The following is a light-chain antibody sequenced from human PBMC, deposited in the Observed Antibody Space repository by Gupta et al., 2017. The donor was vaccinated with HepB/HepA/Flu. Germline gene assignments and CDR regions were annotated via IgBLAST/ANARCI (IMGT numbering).Light chain of an antibody. V-gene: IGKV6-21*02. CDR3: RQSSGLPNT. CDR1: QTIGSS. Sequence: EVVLTQSPDLQSVSQKEKVTITCRASQTIGSSLHWYQQKPDQSPKLLIKYASQSISGVPSRFSGSESGTDFTLTISSLEAEDAATYYCRQSSGLPNTFGGGTKVEIK. CDR2: YAS. J-gene: IGKJ4*02.